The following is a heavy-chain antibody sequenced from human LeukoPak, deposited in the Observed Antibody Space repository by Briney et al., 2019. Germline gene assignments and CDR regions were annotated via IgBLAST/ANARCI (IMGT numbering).Heavy chain of an antibody. CDR3: AKDPSIAVAGTLAFDI. CDR2: ISYDGSNK. CDR1: GFTFSSYG. D-gene: IGHD6-19*01. Sequence: TGGSLRLSCAASGFTFSSYGMHWVRQAPGKGLEWVAVISYDGSNKYYADSVKGRFTISRDNSKNTLYLQMNSLRAEDTAVYYCAKDPSIAVAGTLAFDIWGQGTMVTVSS. V-gene: IGHV3-30*18. J-gene: IGHJ3*02.